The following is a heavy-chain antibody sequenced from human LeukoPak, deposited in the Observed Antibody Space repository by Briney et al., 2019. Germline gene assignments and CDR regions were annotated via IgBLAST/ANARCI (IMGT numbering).Heavy chain of an antibody. CDR3: ARVRAGTTTKRAFDI. CDR2: IYHSGST. J-gene: IGHJ3*02. Sequence: SQTLSLTCAVSGGSISSGGYSWSWIRQPPGKGLEWIGYIYHSGSTYYNPSLKSRVTISVDRSKNQFSLKLSSVTAAGTAVYYCARVRAGTTTKRAFDIWGQGTLVTVSS. V-gene: IGHV4-30-2*01. D-gene: IGHD1-7*01. CDR1: GGSISSGGYS.